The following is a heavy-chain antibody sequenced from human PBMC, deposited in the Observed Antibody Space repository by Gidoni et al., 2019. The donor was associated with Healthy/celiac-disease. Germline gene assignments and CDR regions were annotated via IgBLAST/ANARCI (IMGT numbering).Heavy chain of an antibody. Sequence: EVQLVASGGGLVQPGGSLRLSCSHSGFTFSSYDMHWVRQATGKGLEWVSDIGTAGDPYYPGSVKGRFTISRENAKNSLYLQMNSLRAGDTAVYYCARGAGITIFGVGTHYGMDVWGQGTTVTVSS. CDR1: GFTFSSYD. D-gene: IGHD3-3*01. CDR2: IGTAGDP. V-gene: IGHV3-13*05. CDR3: ARGAGITIFGVGTHYGMDV. J-gene: IGHJ6*02.